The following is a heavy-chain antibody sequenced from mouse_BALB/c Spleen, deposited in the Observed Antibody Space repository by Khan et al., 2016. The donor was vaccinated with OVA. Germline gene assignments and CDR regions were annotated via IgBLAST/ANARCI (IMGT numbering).Heavy chain of an antibody. V-gene: IGHV1-4*01. CDR3: VREGAYHRSDGCFAY. Sequence: QVQLKQSGAELARPGASLKMSCKASGYTFTSYTIHWVRQRPGLTLEWIGHINPSNDYTNYNQKFKDKATLIVDKSSSTAYMQLSSLTSEDSADYSCVREGAYHRSDGCFAYWGQGTLVTVSA. CDR2: INPSNDYT. D-gene: IGHD2-14*01. J-gene: IGHJ3*01. CDR1: GYTFTSYT.